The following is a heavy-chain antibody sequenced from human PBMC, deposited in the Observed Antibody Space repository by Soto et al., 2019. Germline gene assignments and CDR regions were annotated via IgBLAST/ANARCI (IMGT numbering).Heavy chain of an antibody. Sequence: KPSETLSLTCTVSGGSISSYYWSWIRQPAGKGLEWIGRIYTSGSTNYNPSLKSRVTMSVDTSKNQFSLKLSSVTAADTAVYYCARQSHNSYGDYDYYYYGMDVWGQGTTVTVSS. CDR3: ARQSHNSYGDYDYYYYGMDV. CDR2: IYTSGST. J-gene: IGHJ6*02. CDR1: GGSISSYY. V-gene: IGHV4-4*07. D-gene: IGHD4-17*01.